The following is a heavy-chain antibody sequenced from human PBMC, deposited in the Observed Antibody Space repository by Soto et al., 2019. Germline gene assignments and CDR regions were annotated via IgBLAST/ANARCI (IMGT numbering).Heavy chain of an antibody. Sequence: EVQLLESGGGVVQPGGSLRLSCAASGFTFGIYVMAWVRQAPGKGLEWVSTISGSGTSAYYADSVTGRFSFSRDNSKNTVYLQMDSLRAADTAIYYCAKGHATGWYGALDYWGQGSLVTVSS. V-gene: IGHV3-23*01. J-gene: IGHJ4*02. CDR2: ISGSGTSA. D-gene: IGHD6-19*01. CDR1: GFTFGIYV. CDR3: AKGHATGWYGALDY.